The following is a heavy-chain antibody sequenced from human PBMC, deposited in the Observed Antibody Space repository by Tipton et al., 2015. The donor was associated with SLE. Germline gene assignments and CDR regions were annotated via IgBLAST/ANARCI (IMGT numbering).Heavy chain of an antibody. CDR1: GYSISSGYY. J-gene: IGHJ5*02. Sequence: TLSLTCTVSGYSISSGYYWGWIRQPPGKGLEWIGSIYYSGSTYYNPSLKSRVTISVDTSKNQFSLKLSSVTAADTAVYYCAREIGSWGQGTLVTVSS. CDR2: IYYSGST. V-gene: IGHV4-38-2*02. CDR3: AREIGS.